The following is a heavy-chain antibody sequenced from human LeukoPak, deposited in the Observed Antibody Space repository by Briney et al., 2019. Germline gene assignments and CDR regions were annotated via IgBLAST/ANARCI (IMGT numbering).Heavy chain of an antibody. V-gene: IGHV3-23*01. CDR3: ARGDDYAFDY. CDR1: GFTFSSYA. J-gene: IGHJ4*02. D-gene: IGHD4-17*01. Sequence: GGSLRLSCAASGFTFSSYAMSGVRQAPGKGLEWVSAISGSGGSTYYADSVKGRFTISRDNAKNSLYLQMNSLRAEDTAVYYCARGDDYAFDYWGQGTLVTVSS. CDR2: ISGSGGST.